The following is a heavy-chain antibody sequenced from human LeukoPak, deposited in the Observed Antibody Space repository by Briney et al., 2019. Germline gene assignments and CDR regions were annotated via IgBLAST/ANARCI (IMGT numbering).Heavy chain of an antibody. D-gene: IGHD3-22*01. V-gene: IGHV3-23*01. CDR2: ISGSGNII. CDR1: GFTLSSYA. J-gene: IGHJ4*02. CDR3: AKDQGSSGYYFGTLDY. Sequence: GGSLRLSCAASGFTLSSYAMSWVRQAPGKGLEWVSSISGSGNIIDYTDSVKGRFTISRDNSKHTLYLQMNSLRAEDTAVYYCAKDQGSSGYYFGTLDYWGQGTLVTVSS.